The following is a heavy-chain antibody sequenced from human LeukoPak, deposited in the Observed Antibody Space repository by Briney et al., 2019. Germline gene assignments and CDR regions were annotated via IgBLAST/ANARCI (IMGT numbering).Heavy chain of an antibody. D-gene: IGHD2-2*02. CDR3: ARTMPRYCSSTSCYTGLSYYDFWSGFDY. CDR2: ISYDGSNK. J-gene: IGHJ4*02. Sequence: GGSLRLSCAASGFTFSSYAMHWVRQAPGKGLEWVAVISYDGSNKYYADSVKGRFTISRDNSKNTLYLQMNSLRAEDTAVYYCARTMPRYCSSTSCYTGLSYYDFWSGFDYWGQGTLVTVSS. V-gene: IGHV3-30-3*01. CDR1: GFTFSSYA.